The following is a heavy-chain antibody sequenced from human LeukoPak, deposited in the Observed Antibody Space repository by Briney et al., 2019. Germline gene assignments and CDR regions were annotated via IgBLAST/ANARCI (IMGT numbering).Heavy chain of an antibody. Sequence: GGSLRLSCVVSGFTFSSFGMHWVRQAPGKGLEWVSAISGSGGSTYYADSVKGRFTISRDNSKNTLYLQMNSLRAEDTAVYYCARDSALAQAVMFDYWGQGTLVTVSS. D-gene: IGHD6-19*01. J-gene: IGHJ4*02. V-gene: IGHV3-23*01. CDR1: GFTFSSFG. CDR3: ARDSALAQAVMFDY. CDR2: ISGSGGST.